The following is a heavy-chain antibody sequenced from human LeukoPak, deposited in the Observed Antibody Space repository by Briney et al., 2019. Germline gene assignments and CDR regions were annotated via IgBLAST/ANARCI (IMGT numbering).Heavy chain of an antibody. CDR3: ARDRPNCSSTSCYEPLFDY. Sequence: ASVKVSCKASGYTFTGYYMHWVRQAPGQGLEWMGWINPNSGGTNYAQKFQGRVTMTRDTSISTAYMELSRLRSDDTAVYYCARDRPNCSSTSCYEPLFDYWGQGTLVPVSS. J-gene: IGHJ4*02. D-gene: IGHD2-2*01. CDR1: GYTFTGYY. V-gene: IGHV1-2*02. CDR2: INPNSGGT.